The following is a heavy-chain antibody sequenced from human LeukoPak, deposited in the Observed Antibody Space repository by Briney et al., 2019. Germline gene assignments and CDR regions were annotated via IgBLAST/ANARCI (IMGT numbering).Heavy chain of an antibody. J-gene: IGHJ5*02. Sequence: GGSLRLSCSASGFTFSSYAMSWFRQAPGKGLEWVSAISGSGGSTYYADSVKGRFTISRDNSKNTLYLQMNSLRAEDTAVYYCAKARPEGYSGSPYAWGQGTLVTVSS. CDR1: GFTFSSYA. V-gene: IGHV3-23*01. CDR3: AKARPEGYSGSPYA. D-gene: IGHD1-26*01. CDR2: ISGSGGST.